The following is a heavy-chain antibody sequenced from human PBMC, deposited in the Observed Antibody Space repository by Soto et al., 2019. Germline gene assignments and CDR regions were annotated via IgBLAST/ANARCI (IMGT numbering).Heavy chain of an antibody. V-gene: IGHV3-30*18. CDR2: ISYEVGNK. CDR1: GFTSSSYG. J-gene: IGHJ4*01. Sequence: PGGSLRLSCAASGFTSSSYGMHWVRQAPDKGLERVAVISYEVGNKYYEDSVKGRFTISRDNSKNMLYLQMNNLRAEDTAVYYCAKDFASSPSFYGGNYSRLDYWGRGSLVIGS. CDR3: AKDFASSPSFYGGNYSRLDY. D-gene: IGHD1-7*01.